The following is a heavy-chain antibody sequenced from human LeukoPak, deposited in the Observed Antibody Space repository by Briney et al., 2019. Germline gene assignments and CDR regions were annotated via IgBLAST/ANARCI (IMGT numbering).Heavy chain of an antibody. CDR2: IYYSGST. CDR3: ARERLGYYDRSGLDY. D-gene: IGHD3-22*01. Sequence: SETLSLTCTVACGPISSYYWNWIRQPPGKGLEWIGYIYYSGSTNYNPSLKSRVTTSVDTSKNQFSLKLSSVTAADTAVYYCARERLGYYDRSGLDYWGQGTLVTVSS. V-gene: IGHV4-59*01. CDR1: CGPISSYY. J-gene: IGHJ4*02.